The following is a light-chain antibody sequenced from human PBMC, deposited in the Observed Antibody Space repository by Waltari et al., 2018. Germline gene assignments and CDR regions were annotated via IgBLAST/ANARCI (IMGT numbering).Light chain of an antibody. CDR2: DVP. Sequence: QSALTQPRSVSGSPGQSVTIPCTRTRSDVGSYAYVSWYQQRPGKAPKPIIYDVPERPSGVPDRFSGSKSDNKASLTISGLQADDEADYYCAAWDDNLSGWVFGGGTKLTVL. CDR1: RSDVGSYAY. J-gene: IGLJ3*02. V-gene: IGLV2-11*01. CDR3: AAWDDNLSGWV.